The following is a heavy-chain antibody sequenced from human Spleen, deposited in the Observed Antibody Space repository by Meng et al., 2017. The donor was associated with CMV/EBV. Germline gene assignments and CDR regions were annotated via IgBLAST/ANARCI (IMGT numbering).Heavy chain of an antibody. J-gene: IGHJ4*02. Sequence: VGGLVQPGGSLRLACAGSGFTFSTYGMNWVRQAPGKGLEGVSYITGSSSTIYYADSVKGRFTISRDNAKNSLYLKMNSLRAEETAVYYCARKFETWGQGTLVTVSS. CDR3: ARKFET. CDR1: GFTFSTYG. CDR2: ITGSSSTI. V-gene: IGHV3-48*04.